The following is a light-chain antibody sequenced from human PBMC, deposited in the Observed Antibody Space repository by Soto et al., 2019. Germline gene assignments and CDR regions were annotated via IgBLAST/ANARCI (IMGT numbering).Light chain of an antibody. Sequence: QLVLTQSPSASASLGASVKLTCTLSSGHSNYAIAWHQQQPEKGPRYLMNLNSDGSHTKGDGIPDRFSGSSSGAERYLTISSLQSEDEAYYYCQTWANGIREFGGGTKLTVL. CDR1: SGHSNYA. CDR3: QTWANGIRE. V-gene: IGLV4-69*01. CDR2: LNSDGSH. J-gene: IGLJ3*02.